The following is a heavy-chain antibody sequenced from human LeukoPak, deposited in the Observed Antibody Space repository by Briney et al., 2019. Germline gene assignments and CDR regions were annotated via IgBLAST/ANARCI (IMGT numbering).Heavy chain of an antibody. CDR3: AREGSMTARPFVSIDY. J-gene: IGHJ4*02. D-gene: IGHD6-6*01. CDR2: IHTSGST. V-gene: IGHV4-4*07. Sequence: SETLSLTCTVSGGSIRTYYWSWLRQPAGKALEWIGRIHTSGSTDYNPSLGSRVSMSVDTSKNQFSLKLRSVTAADTAVYYCAREGSMTARPFVSIDYWGQGTLVTVSS. CDR1: GGSIRTYY.